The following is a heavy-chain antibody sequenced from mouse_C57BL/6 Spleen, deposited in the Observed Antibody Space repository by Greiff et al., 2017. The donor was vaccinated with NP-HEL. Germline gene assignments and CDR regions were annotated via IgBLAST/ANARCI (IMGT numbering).Heavy chain of an antibody. CDR3: TTPIYDGYFDY. J-gene: IGHJ2*01. CDR1: GFNIKDYY. D-gene: IGHD2-3*01. CDR2: IDPEDGDT. V-gene: IGHV14-1*01. Sequence: EVQLQQSGAELVRPGASVKLSCTASGFNIKDYYMHWVKQRPEQGLEWIGRIDPEDGDTEYAPKFQGKATMTADTSSKTAYLQLSSLTSEDTAVYYCTTPIYDGYFDYWGQGTTLTVSS.